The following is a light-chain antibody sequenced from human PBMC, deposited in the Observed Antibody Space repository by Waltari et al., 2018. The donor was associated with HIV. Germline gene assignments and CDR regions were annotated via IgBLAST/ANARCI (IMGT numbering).Light chain of an antibody. V-gene: IGKV3-20*01. CDR2: GAS. J-gene: IGKJ4*01. CDR1: QSVSSSY. CDR3: QQYAGSPPLT. Sequence: EIVLTQSPGTLSLSPGERATLSCRASQSVSSSYLAWYQQKPGQAPRLLIYGASSRATGIPDRFSGSGSGTDFTLTMSRLEPEDFAVYYCQQYAGSPPLTFGGGTKVESK.